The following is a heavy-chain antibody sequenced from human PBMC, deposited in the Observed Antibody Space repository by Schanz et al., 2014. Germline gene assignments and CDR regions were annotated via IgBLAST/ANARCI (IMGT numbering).Heavy chain of an antibody. Sequence: VQLVESGGGLVQPGGSVRLSCGASGFSFSTHWMAWVRQAPGKGLEWVANIGDDGADKYYLDSVRGRFTISRDNTKNFLHLEMNNLRAEDTAVYYCARDGDFDYWGQGTLVTVSS. CDR3: ARDGDFDY. V-gene: IGHV3-7*01. CDR1: GFSFSTHW. CDR2: IGDDGADK. J-gene: IGHJ4*02.